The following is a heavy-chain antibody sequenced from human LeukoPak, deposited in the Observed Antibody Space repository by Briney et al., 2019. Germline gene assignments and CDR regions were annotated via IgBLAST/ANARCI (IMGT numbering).Heavy chain of an antibody. J-gene: IGHJ6*02. V-gene: IGHV3-74*01. D-gene: IGHD3-10*01. CDR3: AKVARDYHYYYDMDV. CDR1: GFMLSSYW. CDR2: INSDGTNT. Sequence: GGSLRLSCAASGFMLSSYWMYWVRQAPGKGLVWVSRINSDGTNTIYADSVKGRFTISRDNAKNTLYLQMKSLRAGDTAVYYCAKVARDYHYYYDMDVWGQGTTVTVSS.